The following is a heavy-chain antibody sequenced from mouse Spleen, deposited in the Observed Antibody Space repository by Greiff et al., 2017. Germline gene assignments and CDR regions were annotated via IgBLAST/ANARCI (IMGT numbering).Heavy chain of an antibody. CDR3: AFYGNYRYFDV. Sequence: EVQLQQSGAELVKPGASVKLSCTASGFNIKDTYMHWVKQRPEQGLEWIGRIDPANGNTKYDPKFQGKATITADTSSNTAYLQLSSLTSEDTAVYYCAFYGNYRYFDVWGAGTTVTVSS. CDR2: IDPANGNT. V-gene: IGHV14-3*02. D-gene: IGHD2-1*01. CDR1: GFNIKDTY. J-gene: IGHJ1*01.